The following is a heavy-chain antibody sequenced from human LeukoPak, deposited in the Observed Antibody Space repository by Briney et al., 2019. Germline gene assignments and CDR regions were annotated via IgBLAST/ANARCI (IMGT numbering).Heavy chain of an antibody. CDR2: IRISGGST. J-gene: IGHJ4*02. D-gene: IGHD3-16*01. V-gene: IGHV3-23*01. CDR3: AKYYDDVWGSLDY. CDR1: GFTFTNYA. Sequence: GGSLRLSCAASGFTFTNYAMSWVRQAPGKGLEWVAAIRISGGSTYYAGSVKGRFTISRDNSKNTLYLQMNSLTAEDTAIYYCAKYYDDVWGSLDYWGQGTLVTVSS.